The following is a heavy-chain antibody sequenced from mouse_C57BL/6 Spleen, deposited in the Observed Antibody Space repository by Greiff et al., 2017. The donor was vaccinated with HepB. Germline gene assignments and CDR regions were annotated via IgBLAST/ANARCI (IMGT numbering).Heavy chain of an antibody. V-gene: IGHV1-82*01. D-gene: IGHD2-3*01. CDR2: IYPGDGDT. J-gene: IGHJ1*03. Sequence: QVQLQQSGPELVKPGASVKISCKASGYAFSSSWMNWVKQRPGKGLEWIGRIYPGDGDTNYNGKFKGKATLTADKSSSTAYMQLSSLTSEDSAVYVCASDGYYGYFDVWGTGTTVTVSS. CDR3: ASDGYYGYFDV. CDR1: GYAFSSSW.